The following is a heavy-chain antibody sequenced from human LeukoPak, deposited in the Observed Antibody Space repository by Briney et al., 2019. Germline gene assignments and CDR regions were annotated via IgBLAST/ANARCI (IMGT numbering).Heavy chain of an antibody. Sequence: SETLSLTCTVSGGSISSSSYYWGWIRQPPGKGLEWIGSIYYSGSTYYNPSLESRVTISVDTSKNQFSLKLSSVTAADTAVYYCAREYSSSSGGPEYFQHWGQGTLVTVSS. CDR1: GGSISSSSYY. J-gene: IGHJ1*01. CDR3: AREYSSSSGGPEYFQH. V-gene: IGHV4-39*02. D-gene: IGHD6-6*01. CDR2: IYYSGST.